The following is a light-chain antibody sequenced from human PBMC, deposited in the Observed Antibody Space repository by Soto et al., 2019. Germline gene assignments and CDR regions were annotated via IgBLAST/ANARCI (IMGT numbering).Light chain of an antibody. CDR1: QSLLYSNGYNY. J-gene: IGKJ4*01. Sequence: DIVMTQSPLSLPVTPGEPASISCRSSQSLLYSNGYNYLDWYLQKPGQSPQLLIYLGSNRASGVPDRFSGSGSGTDFTLKINRVEAEDVGVYYCMQALQTPLTFGGGTKVEIK. CDR3: MQALQTPLT. CDR2: LGS. V-gene: IGKV2-28*01.